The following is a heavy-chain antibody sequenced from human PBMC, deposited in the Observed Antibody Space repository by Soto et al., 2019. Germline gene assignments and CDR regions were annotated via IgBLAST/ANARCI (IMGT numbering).Heavy chain of an antibody. CDR2: ISPYNGNT. J-gene: IGHJ5*02. CDR1: GYSFTTYD. V-gene: IGHV1-18*04. CDR3: ATSYDSGFDP. Sequence: ASVKVSCKASGYSFTTYDISWLRQAPGQGLEWMGRISPYNGNTNYAQNFQDRVTMTADTSSSTAYMELRGLRSDDTAIYYCATSYDSGFDPWGQGTLVTVS. D-gene: IGHD3-3*01.